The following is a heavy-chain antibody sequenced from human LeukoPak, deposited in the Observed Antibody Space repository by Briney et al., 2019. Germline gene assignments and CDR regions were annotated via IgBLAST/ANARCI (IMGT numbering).Heavy chain of an antibody. J-gene: IGHJ4*02. V-gene: IGHV4-34*01. CDR3: ARDLPGMATNASVTGIDY. CDR1: GGSFSGYY. CDR2: INHSGST. D-gene: IGHD5-24*01. Sequence: ETLSLTCAVYGGSFSGYYWSWIRQPPGKGLEWSGEINHSGSTNYNTSLKSRVTISVTTSKNKFCLKLSPETDAQTAVDYCARDLPGMATNASVTGIDYWGQGTLVTVSS.